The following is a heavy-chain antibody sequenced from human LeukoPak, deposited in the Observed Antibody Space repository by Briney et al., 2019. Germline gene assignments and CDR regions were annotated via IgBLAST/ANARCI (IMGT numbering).Heavy chain of an antibody. CDR1: GGSIRNYY. J-gene: IGHJ4*02. CDR2: IIYSGST. CDR3: VRFSSSWSYFDC. V-gene: IGHV4-59*01. Sequence: SETLSLTCTVSGGSIRNYYWNWIRQPRGKGLEWIGHIIYSGSTNYNPSLKSRVTISVDTSKNQFSLKLSSVTAADTALYYCVRFSSSWSYFDCWSQGTLVTVSS. D-gene: IGHD6-13*01.